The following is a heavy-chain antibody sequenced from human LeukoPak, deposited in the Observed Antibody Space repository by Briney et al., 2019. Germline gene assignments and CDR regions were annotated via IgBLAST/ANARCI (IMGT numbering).Heavy chain of an antibody. J-gene: IGHJ4*02. D-gene: IGHD1-7*01. V-gene: IGHV1-18*01. CDR1: GYTFTSYG. CDR2: ISAYNGNT. CDR3: ARKGVITGTTEADY. Sequence: ASVKVSCKASGYTFTSYGISWVRQAPGQGLECMGWISAYNGNTNFAQKLQGRVTMTTDTSTSTAYMELRSLRSDDTAVYYCARKGVITGTTEADYWGQGTLVTVSS.